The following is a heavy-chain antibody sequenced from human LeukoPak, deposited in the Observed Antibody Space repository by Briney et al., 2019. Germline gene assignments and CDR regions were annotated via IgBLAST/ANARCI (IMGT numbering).Heavy chain of an antibody. CDR3: ARDLGYSYGIDAFHV. V-gene: IGHV4-34*01. D-gene: IGHD5-18*01. Sequence: SETLSLTCAVYGGSFSGYYWSWIRQPPGKGLEWIGEINHSGSTNYNPSLKSRVTISVDTSKNQFSLKLSSVTAADTAVYYCARDLGYSYGIDAFHVWGQGALVTVSS. CDR2: INHSGST. CDR1: GGSFSGYY. J-gene: IGHJ3*01.